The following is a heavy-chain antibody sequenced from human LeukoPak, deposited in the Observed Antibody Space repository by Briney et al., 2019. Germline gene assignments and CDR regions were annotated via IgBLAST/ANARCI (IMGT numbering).Heavy chain of an antibody. J-gene: IGHJ4*02. Sequence: SETLSLTCTVSGGSISSYYWSWIRQPPGKGLEWIGYIYYSGSTNYNPSLKSRIAISVDTSKNQFSLKLSSVTAADTAVYYCAGQYYDSSEDYFDYWGQGTLVTVSS. D-gene: IGHD3-22*01. CDR3: AGQYYDSSEDYFDY. CDR2: IYYSGST. CDR1: GGSISSYY. V-gene: IGHV4-59*01.